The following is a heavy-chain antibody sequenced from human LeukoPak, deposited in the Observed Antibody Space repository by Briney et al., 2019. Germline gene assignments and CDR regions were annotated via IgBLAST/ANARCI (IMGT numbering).Heavy chain of an antibody. CDR3: ARVVDTAMLWGY. D-gene: IGHD5-18*01. CDR1: GGSFSGYY. J-gene: IGHJ4*02. CDR2: IYYSGST. V-gene: IGHV4-34*01. Sequence: PSETLSLTCAVYGGSFSGYYWSWIRRPPGKGLEWIGSIYYSGSTYYNPSLKSRVTISVDTSKNQFSLKLSSVTAADTAVYYCARVVDTAMLWGYWGQGTLVTVSS.